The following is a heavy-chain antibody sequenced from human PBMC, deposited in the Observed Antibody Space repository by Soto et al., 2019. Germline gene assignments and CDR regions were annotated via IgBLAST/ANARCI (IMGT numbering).Heavy chain of an antibody. CDR2: IYSGGST. V-gene: IGHV3-66*01. CDR3: ARAPMIGLLSS. Sequence: GGSLRLSCAASGFAVSSNFMSWVRQAPGKGLEWVSVIYSGGSTYYADSVKGRFTISRDNSENTLYLQMNSLRAEDTAIYYCARAPMIGLLSSRGQGTLVTVSS. CDR1: GFAVSSNF. J-gene: IGHJ4*02. D-gene: IGHD3-22*01.